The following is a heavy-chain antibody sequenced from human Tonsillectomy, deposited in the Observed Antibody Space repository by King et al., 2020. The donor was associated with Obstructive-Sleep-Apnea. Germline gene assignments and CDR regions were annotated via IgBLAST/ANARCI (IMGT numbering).Heavy chain of an antibody. CDR1: GFTFSSYS. CDR3: ARDLHDSSGYYGFDY. J-gene: IGHJ4*02. D-gene: IGHD3-22*01. CDR2: ISSSSSYI. Sequence: VQLVESGGGLVKPGGSLRLSCAASGFTFSSYSMNWVRQAPGKGLEWVSSISSSSSYIYYADSVKGRFTISRDKAKNSLYLQMNSLRAEDTAVYYCARDLHDSSGYYGFDYWGQGTLVTVSS. V-gene: IGHV3-21*01.